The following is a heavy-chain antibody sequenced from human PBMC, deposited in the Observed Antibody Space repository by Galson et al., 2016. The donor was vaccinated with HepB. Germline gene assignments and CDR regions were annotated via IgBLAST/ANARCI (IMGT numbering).Heavy chain of an antibody. Sequence: SLRLSCAASGFPFSGHRMSWIRQTPGKGLEWMANIKDDGSEKYYADSVKGRFIISRDNARSSFHLQMNSLRPEDTAVYYCARDRPGIGAAGTLFDNWGQGTLVAVSS. CDR2: IKDDGSEK. V-gene: IGHV3-7*03. D-gene: IGHD6-13*01. J-gene: IGHJ4*02. CDR3: ARDRPGIGAAGTLFDN. CDR1: GFPFSGHR.